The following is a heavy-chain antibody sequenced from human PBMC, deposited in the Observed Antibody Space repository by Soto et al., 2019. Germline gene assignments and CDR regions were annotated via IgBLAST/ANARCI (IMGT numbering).Heavy chain of an antibody. D-gene: IGHD3-3*01. Sequence: QVQLVESGGGVVQPGRSLRLSCAASGFTFSSYGMHWVRQAPGKGLEWVAVIWYDGSNKYYADSVKGRFTISRDNSKNTLYLKMNSLRAEDTAVYYCARDGYDFWSGPLAYGMDVWGQGTTVTVSS. V-gene: IGHV3-33*01. J-gene: IGHJ6*02. CDR2: IWYDGSNK. CDR1: GFTFSSYG. CDR3: ARDGYDFWSGPLAYGMDV.